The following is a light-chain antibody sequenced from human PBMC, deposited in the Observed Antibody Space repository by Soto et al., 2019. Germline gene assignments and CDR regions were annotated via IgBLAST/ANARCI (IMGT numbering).Light chain of an antibody. Sequence: EIVMTQSPATLSVSPGERTTLSCRASQSISRYLAWYQQKPGQAPSLLIYEASTRAPGIPDRFSGSGSGTDFTLTISRLEPEDFAVYSCQQYGSSPTTFGQGTRREIK. CDR3: QQYGSSPTT. CDR1: QSISRY. CDR2: EAS. V-gene: IGKV3-20*01. J-gene: IGKJ5*01.